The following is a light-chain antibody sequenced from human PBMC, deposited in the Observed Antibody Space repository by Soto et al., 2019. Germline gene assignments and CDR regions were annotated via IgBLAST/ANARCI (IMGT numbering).Light chain of an antibody. Sequence: EIVMTQSPATLSVSPGERATLSCRASQSVSNNLAWYQQKHGQAPRLLFYGASTRATGIPARFSGSGSGTEFTLTISSLQSEDFAVYFCQQYNNWPRWALGQGTKVDIK. V-gene: IGKV3-15*01. CDR3: QQYNNWPRWA. CDR1: QSVSNN. CDR2: GAS. J-gene: IGKJ1*01.